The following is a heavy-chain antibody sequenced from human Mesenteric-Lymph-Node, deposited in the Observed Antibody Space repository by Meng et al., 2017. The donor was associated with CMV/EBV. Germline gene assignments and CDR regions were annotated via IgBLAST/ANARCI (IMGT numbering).Heavy chain of an antibody. D-gene: IGHD5-18*01. CDR3: ARDSPLYSYGSDY. CDR1: GLSFSTYW. Sequence: GESLKISCAASGLSFSTYWMHWVRQAPGKGLVWVSRIISDETTTIYADSVKGRFTISRDNAKNSLYLQMNSLRAEDTAVYYCARDSPLYSYGSDYWGQGTLVTVSS. J-gene: IGHJ4*02. CDR2: IISDETTT. V-gene: IGHV3-74*01.